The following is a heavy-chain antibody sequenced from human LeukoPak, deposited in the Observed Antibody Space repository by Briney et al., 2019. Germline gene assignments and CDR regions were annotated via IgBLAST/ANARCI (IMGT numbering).Heavy chain of an antibody. D-gene: IGHD2-15*01. V-gene: IGHV1-69*02. Sequence: SVKVSCKASGYTFTSYYMHWVRQAPGQGLEWMGRIIVILGVTNYAQRFQGRVTISADKSTTTAYMELSSLTSEDTAVYYCARYIHPQGLVGYAMDVWGQGTTVIVSS. CDR2: IIVILGVT. CDR1: GYTFTSYY. J-gene: IGHJ6*02. CDR3: ARYIHPQGLVGYAMDV.